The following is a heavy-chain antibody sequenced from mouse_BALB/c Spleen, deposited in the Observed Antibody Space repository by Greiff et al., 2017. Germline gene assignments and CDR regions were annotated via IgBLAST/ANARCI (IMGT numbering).Heavy chain of an antibody. V-gene: IGHV3-8*02. CDR2: ISYSGST. CDR1: GDSITSGY. J-gene: IGHJ4*01. Sequence: EVQRVESGPSLVKPSQTLSLTCSVTGDSITSGYWNWIRKFPGNKLEYMGYISYSGSTYYNPSLKSRISITRDTSKNQYYLQLNSVTTEDTATYYCAKGLWDSYAMDYWGQGTSVTVSS. D-gene: IGHD4-1*01. CDR3: AKGLWDSYAMDY.